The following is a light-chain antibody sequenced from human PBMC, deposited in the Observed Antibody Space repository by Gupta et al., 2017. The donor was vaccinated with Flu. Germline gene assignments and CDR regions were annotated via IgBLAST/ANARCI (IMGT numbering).Light chain of an antibody. Sequence: QSALTQPASVSGSPGPSITISCTGTSSDFGGYNYVSWYQQHPGKAPNLIIYDVSNRPSGGSNRFSSSKSGNTAALTISGLQGEDEADYYCSSYTSGNTSVVFFGGGTKLTVL. CDR2: DVS. V-gene: IGLV2-14*03. CDR1: SSDFGGYNY. J-gene: IGLJ2*01. CDR3: SSYTSGNTSVVF.